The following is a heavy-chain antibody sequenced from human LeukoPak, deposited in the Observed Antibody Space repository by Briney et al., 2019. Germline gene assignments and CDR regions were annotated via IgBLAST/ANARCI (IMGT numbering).Heavy chain of an antibody. CDR1: SFTLSSCY. CDR3: ARSITMVRGNFDY. Sequence: PGRSLRLFCAASSFTLSSCYWLGVRQAPGKGLEGGAVISYDGDHKYYADSVKGRFTISRDNSKNTLYLQMNSLRAEDTSIYYCARSITMVRGNFDYWGQGTLVTVSS. D-gene: IGHD3-10*01. CDR2: ISYDGDHK. J-gene: IGHJ4*02. V-gene: IGHV3-30-3*01.